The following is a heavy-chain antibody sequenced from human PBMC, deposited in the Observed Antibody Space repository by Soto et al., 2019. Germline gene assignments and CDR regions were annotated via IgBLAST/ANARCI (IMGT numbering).Heavy chain of an antibody. CDR2: INESGTI. CDR1: GGSIGGAGYS. V-gene: IGHV4-30-2*01. J-gene: IGHJ5*02. CDR3: DSTQFYFGSGNYRNLMFDP. D-gene: IGHD3-10*01. Sequence: TLSLTCAVSGGSIGGAGYSWSWIRQRPGGGLDGIGYINESGTILDNPALKTRLTISLNCSDKRFALTQNSGTAADTAADYCDSTQFYFGSGNYRNLMFDPWGQGTLVTVSS.